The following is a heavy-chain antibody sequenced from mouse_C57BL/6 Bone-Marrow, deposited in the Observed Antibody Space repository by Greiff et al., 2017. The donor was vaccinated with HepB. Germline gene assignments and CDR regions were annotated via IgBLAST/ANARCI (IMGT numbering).Heavy chain of an antibody. CDR2: IDPSDSET. J-gene: IGHJ2*01. Sequence: QVQLQQPGAELVRPGSSVKLSCKASGYTFTSYWMHWVKQRPIQGLEWIGNIDPSDSETHYNQKFKDKATLTVDKSSSTAYMQLSSLTSEDSAVYYCARGGVLLWYPYFDYWGQGTTLTVSS. V-gene: IGHV1-52*01. CDR3: ARGGVLLWYPYFDY. CDR1: GYTFTSYW. D-gene: IGHD2-1*01.